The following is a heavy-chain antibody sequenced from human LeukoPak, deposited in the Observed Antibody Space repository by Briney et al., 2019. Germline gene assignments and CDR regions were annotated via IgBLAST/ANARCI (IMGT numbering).Heavy chain of an antibody. Sequence: ASVKVSCKASGYTFTSYGISWVRQAPGQGLEWMGIINPSGGSTSYAQKFQGRVTMTRDTSTSTVYMELSSLRSEDTAVYYCGRAGGYSSSWYGALDYWGQGTLVTVSS. CDR1: GYTFTSYG. CDR2: INPSGGST. V-gene: IGHV1-46*01. D-gene: IGHD6-13*01. J-gene: IGHJ4*02. CDR3: GRAGGYSSSWYGALDY.